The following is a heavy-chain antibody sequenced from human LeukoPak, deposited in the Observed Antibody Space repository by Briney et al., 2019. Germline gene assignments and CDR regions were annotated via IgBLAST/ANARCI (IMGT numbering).Heavy chain of an antibody. CDR1: GGSFSGYY. J-gene: IGHJ5*02. D-gene: IGHD3-22*01. Sequence: ASETLSLTCAVYGGSFSGYYWSWIPQPPGKGLEWIGEINHSGSTNYNPSLKSRVTISVDTSKNQFSLKLSSVTAADTAVYYCARGPLDMIVVVITTPFDPWGQGTLVSVSS. CDR3: ARGPLDMIVVVITTPFDP. CDR2: INHSGST. V-gene: IGHV4-34*01.